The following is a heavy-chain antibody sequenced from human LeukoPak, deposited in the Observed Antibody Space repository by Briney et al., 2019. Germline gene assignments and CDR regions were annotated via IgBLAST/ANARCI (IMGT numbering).Heavy chain of an antibody. CDR1: GGSISSYY. J-gene: IGHJ4*02. CDR2: IYYSGST. CDR3: ARRAWNYAFIDY. Sequence: KTSQTLSLTCTVSGGSISSYYWSWIRQPPGKGLEWIGYIYYSGSTNYNPSLKSRVTISVDTSKNQFSLKLSSVTAADTAVYYCARRAWNYAFIDYWGQGTLVTVSS. D-gene: IGHD1-7*01. V-gene: IGHV4-59*08.